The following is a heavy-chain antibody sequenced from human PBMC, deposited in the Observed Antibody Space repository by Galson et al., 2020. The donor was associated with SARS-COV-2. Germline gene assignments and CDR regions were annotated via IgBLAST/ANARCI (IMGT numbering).Heavy chain of an antibody. D-gene: IGHD3-3*01. CDR1: GFTFSSYD. Sequence: GGSLRLSCAASGFTFSSYDMHWVRQATGKGLEWVSAIGTAGDTYYPGSVKGRFTISRENAKNSLYLQMNSLRAGDTAVYYCARGVDFWSGSYYYYYMDVWGKGTTVTVSS. J-gene: IGHJ6*03. V-gene: IGHV3-13*01. CDR2: IGTAGDT. CDR3: ARGVDFWSGSYYYYYMDV.